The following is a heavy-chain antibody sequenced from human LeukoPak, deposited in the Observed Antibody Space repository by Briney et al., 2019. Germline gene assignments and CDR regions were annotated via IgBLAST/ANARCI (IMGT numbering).Heavy chain of an antibody. CDR1: GGSFSGYY. V-gene: IGHV4-34*01. D-gene: IGHD3-9*01. Sequence: SETLSLTCAVYGGSFSGYYWSWIRQPPGKGLEWIGEINRSGSTNYNPSLKSRVTISVDTSKNQFSLKLSSVTAADTAVYYCASGLRYYDILTGYYTYYFDYWGQGTLVTVSS. CDR3: ASGLRYYDILTGYYTYYFDY. J-gene: IGHJ4*02. CDR2: INRSGST.